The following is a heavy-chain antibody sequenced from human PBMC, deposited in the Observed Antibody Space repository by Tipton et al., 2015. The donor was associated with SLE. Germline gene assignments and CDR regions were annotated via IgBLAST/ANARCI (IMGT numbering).Heavy chain of an antibody. Sequence: TLSLTCTVSGGSISSHYWSWIRQPPGKGLEWIGYIYYSGSTYYNPSLKSRVTISVDTSKNQFSLKLSSVTAADTAVYYCARDSRATGMDVWGQGTTVTVSS. J-gene: IGHJ6*02. CDR3: ARDSRATGMDV. V-gene: IGHV4-59*11. D-gene: IGHD5-12*01. CDR2: IYYSGST. CDR1: GGSISSHY.